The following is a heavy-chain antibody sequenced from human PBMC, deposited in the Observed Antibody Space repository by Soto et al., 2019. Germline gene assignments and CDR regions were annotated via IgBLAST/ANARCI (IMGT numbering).Heavy chain of an antibody. CDR3: ARGFSAGKGSPPDF. CDR2: ISGSGAFT. V-gene: IGHV3-23*01. J-gene: IGHJ4*02. CDR1: GFPFDNYA. Sequence: EVQLLESGGGLKQPGESLRLSCAASGFPFDNYAMTWVRQARGQGPEWVATISGSGAFTKYRDSVEGRFTISRDNSKNPRYLQMSSLRAEDTAVYYCARGFSAGKGSPPDFWGQGSLVTVSS. D-gene: IGHD6-13*01.